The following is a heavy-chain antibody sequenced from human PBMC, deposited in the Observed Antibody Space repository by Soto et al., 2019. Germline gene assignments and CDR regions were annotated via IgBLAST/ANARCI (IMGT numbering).Heavy chain of an antibody. J-gene: IGHJ4*02. CDR2: IIPMFGSA. CDR1: GGTFRTHG. D-gene: IGHD6-19*01. CDR3: AGYSSGWYNFDD. V-gene: IGHV1-69*01. Sequence: QAQLVQSGADVRKPGSSVKVSCKASGGTFRTHGISWVRQAPGQGLEWMGGIIPMFGSANYAQKFQGRVTITADESTSTAYMELRSLRYADTAVYYCAGYSSGWYNFDDWGQGTLVTVSS.